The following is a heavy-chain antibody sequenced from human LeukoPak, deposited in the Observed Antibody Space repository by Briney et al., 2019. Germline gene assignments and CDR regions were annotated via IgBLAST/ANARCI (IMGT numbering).Heavy chain of an antibody. J-gene: IGHJ4*02. V-gene: IGHV3-43*01. D-gene: IGHD3-10*01. Sequence: PGGSLRLSCAASGFSFYDFTMHWVRQGPGKGLECVSSISWHGETISYGDSVKGRFSVSRDNNKNSLYLQMESLQPEDTAVYFCAKDPGVGDYFDHWGRGTLVTVSS. CDR3: AKDPGVGDYFDH. CDR1: GFSFYDFT. CDR2: ISWHGETI.